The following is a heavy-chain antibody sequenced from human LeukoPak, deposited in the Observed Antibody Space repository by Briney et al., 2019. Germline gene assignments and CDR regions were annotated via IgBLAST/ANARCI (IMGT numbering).Heavy chain of an antibody. J-gene: IGHJ6*03. Sequence: GASVKVSCKASGYTFTSYGFTWVRQAPGQGLEWMGWISAYNGNTDYAQKFQGRVTMTRDTSISTAYMELSRLRSDDTAVYYCARDVTPELSPPHYYYYYMDVWGKGTTVTVSS. D-gene: IGHD3-16*02. CDR1: GYTFTSYG. CDR3: ARDVTPELSPPHYYYYYMDV. V-gene: IGHV1-18*01. CDR2: ISAYNGNT.